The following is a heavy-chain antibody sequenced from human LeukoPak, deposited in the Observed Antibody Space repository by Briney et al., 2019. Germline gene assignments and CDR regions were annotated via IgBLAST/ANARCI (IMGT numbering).Heavy chain of an antibody. J-gene: IGHJ4*02. CDR1: GFTFSSYS. CDR3: ARDRSTYYYDSSGYYQFDY. CDR2: ISSSSSYI. D-gene: IGHD3-22*01. V-gene: IGHV3-21*04. Sequence: GGSLRLSCAASGFTFSSYSMNWVRQAPGKGLEWVSSISSSSSYIYYADSVKGRFTISRDNAKNSLCLQMNSLRAEDTAVYYCARDRSTYYYDSSGYYQFDYWAREPWSPSPQ.